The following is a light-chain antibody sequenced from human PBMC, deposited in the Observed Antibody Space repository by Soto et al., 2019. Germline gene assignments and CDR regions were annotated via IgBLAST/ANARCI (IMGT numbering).Light chain of an antibody. CDR1: QSISSW. CDR2: DAS. CDR3: QQYNSYSSIT. Sequence: DIQMTQSPSTLSASVGDRVTITCRASQSISSWLAWYQQKPGKAPNLLIYDASSLESGVPSRFSGSGSGTEFTLTISSLQPDDFVTYYCQQYNSYSSITFGQGTRLEIK. V-gene: IGKV1-5*01. J-gene: IGKJ5*01.